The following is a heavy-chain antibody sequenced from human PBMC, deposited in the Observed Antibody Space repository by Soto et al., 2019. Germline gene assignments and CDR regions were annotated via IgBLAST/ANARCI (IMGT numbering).Heavy chain of an antibody. Sequence: PSETLSLTCAVCGGSISSYYWSWIRQPPWKGLEWIGYIYYSGSTNYNPSLKSRVTISVDTSKNQFSLKLSSVTAADTAVYYCARLFQTIYGDYYYFDYWGQGTLVTVSS. CDR1: GGSISSYY. V-gene: IGHV4-59*08. CDR2: IYYSGST. D-gene: IGHD4-17*01. CDR3: ARLFQTIYGDYYYFDY. J-gene: IGHJ4*02.